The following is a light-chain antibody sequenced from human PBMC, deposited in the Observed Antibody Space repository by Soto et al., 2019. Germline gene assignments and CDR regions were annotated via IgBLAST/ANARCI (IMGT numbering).Light chain of an antibody. CDR3: QQYITYPYA. J-gene: IGKJ1*01. CDR2: EAS. Sequence: DIPMTQSPSTLSASVGDRVTITCRASQSTSTWLAWYQQRPGKTPKLLISEASKLESGVPSRFSGSGSGTEFTLTISSLQPDDFATYNCQQYITYPYAFGQGTKVEIK. CDR1: QSTSTW. V-gene: IGKV1-5*03.